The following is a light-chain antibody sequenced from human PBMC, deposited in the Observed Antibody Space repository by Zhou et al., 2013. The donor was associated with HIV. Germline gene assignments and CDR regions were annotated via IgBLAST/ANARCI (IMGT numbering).Light chain of an antibody. CDR2: GAS. V-gene: IGKV3D-20*02. CDR3: QQHSHWPT. CDR1: QSVSSSY. Sequence: EIVLTQSPGTLSLSPGERATLSCRASQSVSSSYLAWYQQKPGQAPRLLIYGASSRATGIPDRFSGSGSGTDFTLTISSLEPEDFAVYYCQQHSHWPTFGQGTKLEIK. J-gene: IGKJ2*01.